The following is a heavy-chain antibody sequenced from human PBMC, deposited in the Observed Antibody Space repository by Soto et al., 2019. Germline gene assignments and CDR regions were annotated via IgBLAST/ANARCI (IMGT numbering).Heavy chain of an antibody. D-gene: IGHD2-8*02. V-gene: IGHV4-39*01. CDR2: IKYSGTT. J-gene: IGHJ4*02. CDR3: ARGGGVYYFDY. Sequence: PSETLSLTCTVSGGSISSSRCHWGWIRQPPGKGLEWIASIKYSGTTFYNPSLKSRVTLSVDTSKNQFALKLSSVTAAETAVYYCARGGGVYYFDYWGQGTLVTVS. CDR1: GGSISSSRCH.